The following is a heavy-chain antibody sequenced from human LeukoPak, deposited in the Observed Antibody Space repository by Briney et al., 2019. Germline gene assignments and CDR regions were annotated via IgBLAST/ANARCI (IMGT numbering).Heavy chain of an antibody. D-gene: IGHD2-2*01. J-gene: IGHJ5*02. Sequence: SETPSLTCVVSGYSISSGYLWAWIRQSPGKGLEXXXSIYHSGSAHYNPSLKSRVTISLETSKNQFSLKLFSVTAADAAVYYCARDPRWLTPDCTTTSCYENYFDPWGQGTLVTVSS. CDR3: ARDPRWLTPDCTTTSCYENYFDP. CDR1: GYSISSGYL. V-gene: IGHV4-38-2*02. CDR2: IYHSGSA.